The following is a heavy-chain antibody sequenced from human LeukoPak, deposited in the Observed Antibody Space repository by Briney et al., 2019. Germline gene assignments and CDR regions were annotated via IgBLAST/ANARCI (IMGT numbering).Heavy chain of an antibody. Sequence: PGGSLRLSCAASGFTLGSYSMNWVRQAPGKGLEWVSPFSSSSSHIYYADSVKGRFTISRDNAKNSLYLQMSSLRAEDTAAYYCARGVAAARYDAFDIWGQGTMVTVSS. D-gene: IGHD6-13*01. J-gene: IGHJ3*02. V-gene: IGHV3-21*01. CDR1: GFTLGSYS. CDR2: FSSSSSHI. CDR3: ARGVAAARYDAFDI.